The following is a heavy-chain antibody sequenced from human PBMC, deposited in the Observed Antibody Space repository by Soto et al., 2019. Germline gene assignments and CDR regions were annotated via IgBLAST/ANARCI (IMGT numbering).Heavy chain of an antibody. Sequence: QVQLVQSGAEVKKPGSSVKVSCKASGGTFSSYVFSWVRQAPGQGLEWIGGIIPIFGPASYAHNFQGRVTIPADESTRTAYLEVSSLRSEDTAVYYCAKSSTRIVAAGDYYYAMDAWGQGTTVTVSS. CDR3: AKSSTRIVAAGDYYYAMDA. D-gene: IGHD6-13*01. CDR1: GGTFSSYV. V-gene: IGHV1-69*12. CDR2: IIPIFGPA. J-gene: IGHJ6*02.